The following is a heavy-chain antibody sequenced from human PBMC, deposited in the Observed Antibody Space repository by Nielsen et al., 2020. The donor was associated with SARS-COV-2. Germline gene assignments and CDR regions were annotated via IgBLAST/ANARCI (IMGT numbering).Heavy chain of an antibody. CDR2: IKQDGSEK. Sequence: GGSLRLSCAASGFTFSSYWMSWVRQAPGKGLEWVANIKQDGSEKYYVDSVKGRFTISRDNAKNSLYLQMNSLRAEDTAVYYCASSVSGYSRYDSPINYYYYYMDVWGKGTTVTVSS. CDR3: ASSVSGYSRYDSPINYYYYYMDV. J-gene: IGHJ6*03. CDR1: GFTFSSYW. V-gene: IGHV3-7*03. D-gene: IGHD5-12*01.